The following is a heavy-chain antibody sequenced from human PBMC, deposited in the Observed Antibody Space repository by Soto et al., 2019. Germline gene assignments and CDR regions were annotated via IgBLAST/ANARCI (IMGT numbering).Heavy chain of an antibody. J-gene: IGHJ5*02. V-gene: IGHV4-30-4*01. CDR2: IYYSGST. D-gene: IGHD6-13*01. Sequence: SETLSLTCTVSGGSISSGDYYWSWIRQPPGKGLEWIGYIYYSGSTYYNPSLKSRVTISVDTSKNQFSLKLSSVTAADTAVYYCATYSSSWPYNWFDPWGQGTLVTVSS. CDR1: GGSISSGDYY. CDR3: ATYSSSWPYNWFDP.